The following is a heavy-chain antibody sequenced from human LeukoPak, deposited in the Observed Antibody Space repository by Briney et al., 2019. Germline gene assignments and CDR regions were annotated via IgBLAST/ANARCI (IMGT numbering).Heavy chain of an antibody. CDR1: GFTFSSYG. CDR2: MSSSDDGR. J-gene: IGHJ4*02. CDR3: AKAPVTSCRGAFCYPFDY. V-gene: IGHV3-23*01. D-gene: IGHD2-15*01. Sequence: GGSLRLSCAASGFTFSSYGMHWVRQAPGKGLEWVSAMSSSDDGRYYAASVRGRFTISRDTSRSTLYLQMNSLRAEDAAVYYCAKAPVTSCRGAFCYPFDYWGQGTLVTVSS.